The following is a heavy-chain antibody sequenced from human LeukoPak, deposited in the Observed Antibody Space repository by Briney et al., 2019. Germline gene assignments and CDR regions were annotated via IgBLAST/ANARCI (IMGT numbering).Heavy chain of an antibody. CDR3: AKDGYNPVIGNSPSPLDY. V-gene: IGHV3-23*01. Sequence: GGSLRLSCAASGFTFSSYAMSWVRQAPGKGLKWVSAISGSGGSTYYADSVKGRFTISRDNSKNTLYLQMNSLRAEDTAVYYCAKDGYNPVIGNSPSPLDYWGQGTLVTVSS. J-gene: IGHJ4*02. CDR2: ISGSGGST. CDR1: GFTFSSYA. D-gene: IGHD5-24*01.